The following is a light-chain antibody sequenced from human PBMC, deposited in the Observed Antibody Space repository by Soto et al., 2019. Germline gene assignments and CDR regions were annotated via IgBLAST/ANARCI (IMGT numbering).Light chain of an antibody. Sequence: IVLTQSPATLSLSPGERATLSCRASQSVSSYLAWYQQKPGQAPRLLIYDASNRATGIPARFSGSGSGTDFTLTISSLEPEDFAVYYCQQRSNWPPIFTFGPGTKVDNK. CDR1: QSVSSY. V-gene: IGKV3-11*01. J-gene: IGKJ3*01. CDR2: DAS. CDR3: QQRSNWPPIFT.